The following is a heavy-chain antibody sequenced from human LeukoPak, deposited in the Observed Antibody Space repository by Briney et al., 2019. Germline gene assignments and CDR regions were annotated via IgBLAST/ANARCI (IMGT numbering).Heavy chain of an antibody. V-gene: IGHV1-2*02. Sequence: GGSLRLSCAASGFTFSSYGMHWVRQAPGQGLEWMGWINPNSGGTKYAQKFQGRVTMTRDTSISTAYMELSRLRSDDTAVYYCATEVTDWGQGTLVTVSS. D-gene: IGHD5-18*01. CDR1: GFTFSSYG. CDR3: ATEVTD. CDR2: INPNSGGT. J-gene: IGHJ4*02.